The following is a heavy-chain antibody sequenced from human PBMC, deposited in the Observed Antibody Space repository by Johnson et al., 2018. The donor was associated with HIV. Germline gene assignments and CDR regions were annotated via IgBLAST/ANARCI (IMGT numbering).Heavy chain of an antibody. CDR2: FKTKTDGGTT. CDR3: TSVSSGWYGGAFDI. D-gene: IGHD6-19*01. Sequence: VQLVESGGGLVQPGGSLTLSCAASGFTFSNACMSWVRQAPGKGLDWVGRFKTKTDGGTTDYPAPVKGRFTISRDDSKNPLYLQMNSLKIEDTAGYYCTSVSSGWYGGAFDIWGQGTMVTVSS. V-gene: IGHV3-15*01. CDR1: GFTFSNAC. J-gene: IGHJ3*02.